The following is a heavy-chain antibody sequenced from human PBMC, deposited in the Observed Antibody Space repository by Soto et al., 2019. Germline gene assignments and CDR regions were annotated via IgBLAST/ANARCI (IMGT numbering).Heavy chain of an antibody. D-gene: IGHD3-10*01. CDR3: VRDRDTYGSGFLDV. CDR2: INSDGSTS. V-gene: IGHV3-74*01. Sequence: EVQLVESGGGLVQPGGSLRLSCAVSGFTFSTYWMHWVRQAPGKGLVWVSRINSDGSTSTYADSVKGRFTISRDNAKNTLYLQMNSLRGEDTAVYYCVRDRDTYGSGFLDVGGQGTTVTVSS. CDR1: GFTFSTYW. J-gene: IGHJ6*02.